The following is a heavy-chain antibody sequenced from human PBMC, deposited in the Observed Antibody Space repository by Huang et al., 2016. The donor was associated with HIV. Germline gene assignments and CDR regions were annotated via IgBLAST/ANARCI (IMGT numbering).Heavy chain of an antibody. CDR1: TFTFGAYW. CDR2: SKKDETEK. CDR3: ATKTAGMDI. J-gene: IGHJ6*02. Sequence: VESGGRSVQPGGSIRLSCVGSTFTFGAYWMSWVRQPPGKGLEGVGKSKKDETEKYYVDSVKGRFNISRDNAKKVLFLEMDALRVEDTAIYFCATKTAGMDIWGQGTTVIVSS. V-gene: IGHV3-7*01.